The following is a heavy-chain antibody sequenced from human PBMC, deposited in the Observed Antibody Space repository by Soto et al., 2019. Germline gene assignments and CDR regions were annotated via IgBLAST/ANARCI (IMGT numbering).Heavy chain of an antibody. CDR1: GYTFSTYG. CDR3: ARESRGYEDY. CDR2: TSGNNDKK. Sequence: QVQLVQSGAEVTKPGASVKVSCKASGYTFSTYGISWVRQDPGQGLEWMGWTSGNNDKKNYSQKFKGRVTMTTDTSTNTAYSELRSLSTDDTALYYCARESRGYEDYWGQGTLVIVSS. D-gene: IGHD5-12*01. J-gene: IGHJ4*02. V-gene: IGHV1-18*01.